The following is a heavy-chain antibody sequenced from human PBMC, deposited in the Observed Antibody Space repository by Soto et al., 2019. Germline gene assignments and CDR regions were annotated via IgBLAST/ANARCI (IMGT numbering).Heavy chain of an antibody. CDR1: GFTFDDYA. J-gene: IGHJ6*02. CDR3: AKGQYSSLPYGMDV. CDR2: ISWNSVSI. V-gene: IGHV3-9*01. Sequence: EVHLVESGGGWVQPGRSLRLSCAASGFTFDDYAMHWVRQAPGKGLEWVSGISWNSVSIGYADSVKGRFTISRDNAKNSLYLQMNSLRAEDTALYYCAKGQYSSLPYGMDVWGQGTTVTVSS. D-gene: IGHD6-6*01.